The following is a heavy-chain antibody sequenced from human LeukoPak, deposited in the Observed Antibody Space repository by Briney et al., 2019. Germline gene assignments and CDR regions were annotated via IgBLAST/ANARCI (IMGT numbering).Heavy chain of an antibody. Sequence: SVKVSCKASGGTFSSYAISWVRQAPGQGLEWMGGIIPIFGTANYAQKFQGRVTITADESTSTAYMELSSLRSEDTAVYYCARDRYYYGSGHSSGYFDYWGQGTLVTVSS. J-gene: IGHJ4*02. V-gene: IGHV1-69*01. D-gene: IGHD3-10*01. CDR1: GGTFSSYA. CDR2: IIPIFGTA. CDR3: ARDRYYYGSGHSSGYFDY.